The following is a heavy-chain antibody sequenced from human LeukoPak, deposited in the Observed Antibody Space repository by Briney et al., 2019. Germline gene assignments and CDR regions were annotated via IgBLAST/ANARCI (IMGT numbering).Heavy chain of an antibody. CDR3: ARALSVVVPAAKAYLYYYYMDV. V-gene: IGHV1-69*05. D-gene: IGHD2-2*01. J-gene: IGHJ6*03. Sequence: SSVKVSCKASEGTFSSYAISWVRQAPGQGLEWMGGIIPIFGTANYAQKFQGRVTITTDESTSTAYMELSSLRSEDTAVYYCARALSVVVPAAKAYLYYYYMDVWGKGTTVTVSS. CDR2: IIPIFGTA. CDR1: EGTFSSYA.